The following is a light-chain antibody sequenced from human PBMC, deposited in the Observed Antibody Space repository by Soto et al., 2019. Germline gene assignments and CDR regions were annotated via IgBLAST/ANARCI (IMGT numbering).Light chain of an antibody. CDR3: QQYNSYSRT. V-gene: IGKV1-5*03. CDR2: KAS. J-gene: IGKJ1*01. CDR1: QSISSW. Sequence: DIQMTQSPSTLYASVGDRVTITCRASQSISSWLAWYQQKPGKAPKLLIYKASSLESGVPSRFSGSGSGTEFTLTISSLQPDDFATYYCQQYNSYSRTFGPGTKVEIK.